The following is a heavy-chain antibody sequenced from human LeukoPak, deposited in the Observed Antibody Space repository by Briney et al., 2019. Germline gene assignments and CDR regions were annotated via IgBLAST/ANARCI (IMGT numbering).Heavy chain of an antibody. CDR1: GGSISSGGYS. Sequence: TSETLSLTCAVSGGSISSGGYSWSWIRQPPGKGLEWIGYIYHSGSTYYNPSLKSRVTISVDTSKNQFSLKLSSVTAADTAVYYCARVGQIRYGDYVGGFDYWGQGTLVTVSS. CDR2: IYHSGST. D-gene: IGHD4-17*01. CDR3: ARVGQIRYGDYVGGFDY. J-gene: IGHJ4*02. V-gene: IGHV4-30-2*05.